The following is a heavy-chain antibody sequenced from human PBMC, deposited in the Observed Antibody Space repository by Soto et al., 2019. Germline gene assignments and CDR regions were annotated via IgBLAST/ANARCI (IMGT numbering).Heavy chain of an antibody. D-gene: IGHD3-3*01. V-gene: IGHV3-33*01. CDR1: GFTFSSYG. Sequence: PGGSLRLSCAAPGFTFSSYGMHWVRQAPGKGLEWVAVIWYDGSNKYYADSVKGRFTISRDNSKNTLYLQMNSLRAEDTAVYYCARGRPSYYDFWSGYYSGDFDYWGQGTLVTVSS. J-gene: IGHJ4*02. CDR2: IWYDGSNK. CDR3: ARGRPSYYDFWSGYYSGDFDY.